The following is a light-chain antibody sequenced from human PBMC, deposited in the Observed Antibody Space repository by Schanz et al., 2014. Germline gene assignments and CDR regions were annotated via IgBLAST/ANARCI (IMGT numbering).Light chain of an antibody. J-gene: IGLJ2*01. CDR2: DVT. V-gene: IGLV2-11*01. CDR1: SSDVGGYNY. CDR3: SSYAGSNTLV. Sequence: QSALTQPRSVSGSPGQSVTISCTGTSSDVGGYNYVSWYQQHPGKAPQLMIHDVTKRPSGVPDRFSGSKSGNTAPLTISGLQAEDEADYYCSSYAGSNTLVFGGGTKLTVL.